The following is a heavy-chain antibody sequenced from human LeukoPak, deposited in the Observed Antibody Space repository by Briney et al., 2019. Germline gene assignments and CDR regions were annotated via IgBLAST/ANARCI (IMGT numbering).Heavy chain of an antibody. D-gene: IGHD4-23*01. Sequence: GPPLQISSKGSGSIFTTYWIAWGRPMPGKGLDWMGIIYPGDSDTKYSPSFQGQVTISADKSISTAYLQWSSLKASDTAMYYCARRDYGGKHFDYWGQGTLVTVSS. CDR3: ARRDYGGKHFDY. V-gene: IGHV5-51*01. CDR2: IYPGDSDT. J-gene: IGHJ4*02. CDR1: GSIFTTYW.